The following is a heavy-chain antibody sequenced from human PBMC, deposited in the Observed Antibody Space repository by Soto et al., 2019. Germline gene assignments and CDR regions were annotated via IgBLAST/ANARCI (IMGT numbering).Heavy chain of an antibody. Sequence: ASVEVSCKASGFSIASCDSRWVRQDPGQGLEWMGWISAHNGNSNYAQKLQGRVTMTTDTSTSTVYMELRSLRSDDTAVYYCARGNDYGDYEFDYWGQGTLVTVSS. CDR2: ISAHNGNS. CDR1: GFSIASCD. CDR3: ARGNDYGDYEFDY. J-gene: IGHJ4*02. V-gene: IGHV1-18*01. D-gene: IGHD4-17*01.